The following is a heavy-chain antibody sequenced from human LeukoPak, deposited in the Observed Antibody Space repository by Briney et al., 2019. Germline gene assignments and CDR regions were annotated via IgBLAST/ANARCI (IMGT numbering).Heavy chain of an antibody. Sequence: GWSLRLSCAASGSTVSSDYMTWVRQAPGKGLEWVSVIYSGGSTYYADSVKGRFTISRDNSKNTLYLQMNSLRAEDTAVYYCARGGYYYDSSGYYYLLDYWGQGTLVTVSS. CDR1: GSTVSSDY. J-gene: IGHJ4*02. V-gene: IGHV3-66*01. CDR2: IYSGGST. D-gene: IGHD3-22*01. CDR3: ARGGYYYDSSGYYYLLDY.